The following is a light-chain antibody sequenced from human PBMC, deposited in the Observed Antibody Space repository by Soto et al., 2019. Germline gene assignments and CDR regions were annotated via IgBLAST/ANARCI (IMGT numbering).Light chain of an antibody. CDR3: CSYTSTSTYV. Sequence: QSALTQPASVSGSPGQSITISCTGTSSDIGGYNYVSWYQQHPDKAPKLMIYEVNKRPSGVSHRFSASKSGNSASLTISGLQAEDEADYYCCSYTSTSTYVFGTGTKLTVL. V-gene: IGLV2-14*01. CDR1: SSDIGGYNY. CDR2: EVN. J-gene: IGLJ1*01.